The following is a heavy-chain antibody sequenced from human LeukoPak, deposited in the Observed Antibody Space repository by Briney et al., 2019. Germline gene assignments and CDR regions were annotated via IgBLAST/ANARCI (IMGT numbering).Heavy chain of an antibody. CDR1: GYTFTSYD. CDR2: MNPNSGNT. J-gene: IGHJ6*03. Sequence: ASVKVSCKASGYTFTSYDINWVRQATGQGLEWMGWMNPNSGNTGYAQKFQGRVTMTRNTSISTAYMELSSLRSEDTAVYYCARGHRVVVPAARPYYYYYIDVWGKGTTVTVSS. CDR3: ARGHRVVVPAARPYYYYYIDV. D-gene: IGHD2-2*01. V-gene: IGHV1-8*01.